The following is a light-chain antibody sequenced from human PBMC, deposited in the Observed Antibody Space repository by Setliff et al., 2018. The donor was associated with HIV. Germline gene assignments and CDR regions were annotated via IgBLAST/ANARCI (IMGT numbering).Light chain of an antibody. Sequence: QSVLTQPASVSGSPGQSITVSCTGTSSDVGAYNYVSWYQQHPGKAPKLMIHEVSNRPSGVSNRFSGSKPGNTASLTISGLQAEDEADYYCSSYTSSSTPVFGTGTKVTVL. CDR1: SSDVGAYNY. J-gene: IGLJ1*01. CDR3: SSYTSSSTPV. V-gene: IGLV2-14*01. CDR2: EVS.